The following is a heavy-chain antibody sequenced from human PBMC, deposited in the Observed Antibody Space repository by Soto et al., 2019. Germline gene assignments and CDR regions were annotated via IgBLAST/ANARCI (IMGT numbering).Heavy chain of an antibody. CDR3: ARDRASGSYYYFDY. CDR1: GFTFSSYG. J-gene: IGHJ4*02. CDR2: IWYDGSNK. V-gene: IGHV3-33*01. D-gene: IGHD1-26*01. Sequence: GGSLRLSCAASGFTFSSYGMHWVRQAPGKGLEWVAVIWYDGSNKYYADSVKGRFTISRDNSKNTLYLQMNSLRAEDTAVYYCARDRASGSYYYFDYWGQGTLVTVSS.